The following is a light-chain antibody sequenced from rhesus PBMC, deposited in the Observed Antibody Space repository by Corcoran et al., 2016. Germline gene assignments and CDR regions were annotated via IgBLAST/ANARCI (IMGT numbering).Light chain of an antibody. CDR2: GAS. CDR3: QQDYIWPLT. V-gene: IGKV3-42*01. Sequence: DIVMTQSPATLSLSLGERATLSCRASQSVSSNLAWYQQKPGQAPKLLIYGASSRATGSPDRVSGSGSGTEFTLTISSLEPGDVGVYYCQQDYIWPLTFGGGTKVELK. CDR1: QSVSSN. J-gene: IGKJ4*01.